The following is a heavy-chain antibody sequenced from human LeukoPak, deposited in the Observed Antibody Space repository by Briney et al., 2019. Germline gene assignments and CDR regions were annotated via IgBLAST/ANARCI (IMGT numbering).Heavy chain of an antibody. Sequence: GGSLRLSCTASGFTFSVYYMSWIRQAPGKGLEWVSYISNRGKTIYYADSVKDRFTISRDNAKNSLDLLMSGLRDEDTAVYYCARGDIVTYWGQGTLVTVSS. CDR1: GFTFSVYY. CDR3: ARGDIVTY. CDR2: ISNRGKTI. V-gene: IGHV3-11*01. D-gene: IGHD2-15*01. J-gene: IGHJ4*02.